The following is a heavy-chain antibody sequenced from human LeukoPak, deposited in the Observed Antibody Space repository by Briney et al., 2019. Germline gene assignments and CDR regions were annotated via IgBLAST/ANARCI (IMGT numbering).Heavy chain of an antibody. J-gene: IGHJ5*02. CDR3: VASAYTYTGA. Sequence: GGSLRLSCAASGFTFSNYWMAWVRQAPGKGPEWVANINLDGSQKYYVDSVKGRFTISRDNAKTSLYLQMNSLRVEDTAVYFCVASAYTYTGAWGQGTLVTVSS. CDR1: GFTFSNYW. D-gene: IGHD3-16*01. V-gene: IGHV3-7*01. CDR2: INLDGSQK.